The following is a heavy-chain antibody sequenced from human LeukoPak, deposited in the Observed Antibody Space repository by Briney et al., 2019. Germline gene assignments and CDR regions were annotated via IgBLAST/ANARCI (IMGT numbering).Heavy chain of an antibody. Sequence: GGSLRLSCAASGFTFSDYAMIWVRQAPGKGLEWVSTISGSDGSTYHADPVKGRLTISRDNSKNTLYLQMNSLRVEDTAIYYCAKGRGYCTGGSCYSDYWGQGTLVTVSS. D-gene: IGHD2-15*01. J-gene: IGHJ4*02. CDR1: GFTFSDYA. V-gene: IGHV3-23*01. CDR3: AKGRGYCTGGSCYSDY. CDR2: ISGSDGST.